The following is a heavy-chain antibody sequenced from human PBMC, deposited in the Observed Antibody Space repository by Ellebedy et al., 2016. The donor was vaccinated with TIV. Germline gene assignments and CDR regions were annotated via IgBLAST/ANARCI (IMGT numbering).Heavy chain of an antibody. D-gene: IGHD2/OR15-2a*01. CDR3: ARAWYPFNEVNWFDP. V-gene: IGHV3-7*01. CDR1: GFTFSSYW. Sequence: GGSLRLSXAASGFTFSSYWMSWVRQAPGKGLEWVANIKQDGSEKYYVDSVKGRFTISRDNAKNSLYLQMNSLRAEDTAVYYCARAWYPFNEVNWFDPWGQGTLVTVSS. J-gene: IGHJ5*02. CDR2: IKQDGSEK.